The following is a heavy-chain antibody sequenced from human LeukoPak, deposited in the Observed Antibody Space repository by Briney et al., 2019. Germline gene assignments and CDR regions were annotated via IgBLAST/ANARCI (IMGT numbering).Heavy chain of an antibody. D-gene: IGHD6-13*01. V-gene: IGHV3-53*01. CDR2: LYRGGST. Sequence: GGSLRLSCAASGFTVSSNYMNWVRQAPGKGLEWVSVLYRGGSTYYADSVKGRFTISRDTSKNTLYLQMNSLRAEDTAVYYCARGGARQQLVENYFDHWGQGTLVTVSS. CDR3: ARGGARQQLVENYFDH. J-gene: IGHJ4*02. CDR1: GFTVSSNY.